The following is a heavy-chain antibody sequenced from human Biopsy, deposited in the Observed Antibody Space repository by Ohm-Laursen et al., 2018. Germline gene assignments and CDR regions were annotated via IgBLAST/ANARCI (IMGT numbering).Heavy chain of an antibody. CDR3: ARHSAEKSGYDGDYFDY. V-gene: IGHV4-59*08. CDR1: GASIDSYY. D-gene: IGHD6-25*01. CDR2: IYHAGAS. J-gene: IGHJ4*02. Sequence: SETLSLTCTVSGASIDSYYWSWIRQPPGKGLEWIGYIYHAGASRYNSSLNSRVTISIDASENQFSLKLYSVTVADTAVYYCARHSAEKSGYDGDYFDYWGQGTLVTVSS.